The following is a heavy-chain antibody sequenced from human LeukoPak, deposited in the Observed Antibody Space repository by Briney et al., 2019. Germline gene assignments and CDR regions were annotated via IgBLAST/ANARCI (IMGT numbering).Heavy chain of an antibody. J-gene: IGHJ4*02. CDR3: ARDVAVAAPTPFDY. V-gene: IGHV3-30*04. CDR2: ISYDGSNK. CDR1: GFTFSSYA. Sequence: GGSLRLSCAPSGFTFSSYAMHWVRQAPGEGLGWGAVISYDGSNKYYADSVKGRFTISRDNSKNTLYLQMNSLKAEDTALYYGARDVAVAAPTPFDYWGQGTLVTVSS. D-gene: IGHD2-15*01.